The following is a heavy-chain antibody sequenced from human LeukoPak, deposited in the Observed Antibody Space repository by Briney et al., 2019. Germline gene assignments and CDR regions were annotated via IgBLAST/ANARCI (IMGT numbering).Heavy chain of an antibody. CDR3: ARAPLEIVGIDY. V-gene: IGHV3-21*01. CDR1: GFTFSHYS. D-gene: IGHD1-26*01. Sequence: GGSLRLSCAVSGFTFSHYSMNWVRQAPGKGLEWVSSISGNSNSIYYADSVKGRFTVSRDNAKNSLFLRMNSLRVEDTAVYYCARAPLEIVGIDYWGQGPLVTVSS. J-gene: IGHJ4*02. CDR2: ISGNSNSI.